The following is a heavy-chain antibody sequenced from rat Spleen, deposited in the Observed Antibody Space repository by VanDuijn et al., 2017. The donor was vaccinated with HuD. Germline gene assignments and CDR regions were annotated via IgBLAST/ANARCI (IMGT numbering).Heavy chain of an antibody. V-gene: IGHV5-58*01. Sequence: EVQLVESGGGLVQPGESLKLSCVASGFTFSGYWMYWIRQAPGEGLEWVSSISYDGSGSYYRESVKGRFIISRDRGKSTLYLQMDSLRSEDTATYYCVSHGARISRFAYWGQGTLVTVSS. CDR1: GFTFSGYW. D-gene: IGHD2-7*01. CDR3: VSHGARISRFAY. CDR2: ISYDGSGS. J-gene: IGHJ3*01.